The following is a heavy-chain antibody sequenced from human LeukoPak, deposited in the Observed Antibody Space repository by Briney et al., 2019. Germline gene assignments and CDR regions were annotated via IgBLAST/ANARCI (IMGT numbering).Heavy chain of an antibody. D-gene: IGHD6-13*01. J-gene: IGHJ2*01. CDR2: IYYSGST. Sequence: SETLSLTCTVSGGSISSSSYYWGWIRQPPGKGLEWIAYIYYSGSTNYNPSLKSRVTISVDTSKNQFSLKLSSVTAADTAVYYCARVYYSNSYDYWYFDLWGRGTLVTVSS. CDR1: GGSISSSSYY. V-gene: IGHV4-61*05. CDR3: ARVYYSNSYDYWYFDL.